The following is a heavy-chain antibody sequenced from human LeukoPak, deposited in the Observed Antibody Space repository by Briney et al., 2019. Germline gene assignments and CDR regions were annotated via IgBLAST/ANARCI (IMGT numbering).Heavy chain of an antibody. CDR1: GFTFSSYT. CDR3: ARPIYCTTTSCSYGLDH. D-gene: IGHD2-2*01. Sequence: GGSLRLSCEASGFTFSSYTMHWVRQAPGKGLEWVAVMSYDGSNKYYADSVKGRFTVSRDNSKDTLYLQMNSLRDEDTAVYYCARPIYCTTTSCSYGLDHWGQGTLVTVSS. CDR2: MSYDGSNK. J-gene: IGHJ4*02. V-gene: IGHV3-30-3*01.